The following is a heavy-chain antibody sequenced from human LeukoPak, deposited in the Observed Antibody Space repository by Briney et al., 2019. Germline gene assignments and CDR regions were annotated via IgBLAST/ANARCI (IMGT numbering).Heavy chain of an antibody. J-gene: IGHJ4*02. D-gene: IGHD3-10*01. CDR2: MNPNSGNT. CDR3: ARDPLWFGTKFDY. V-gene: IGHV1-8*01. CDR1: GYTFTSYD. Sequence: EASVKVSCKASGYTFTSYDMNWVRQATGQGLEWMGWMNPNSGNTGYAQKFQGRVTMTRNTSISTAYMELSSLRSEDTAVYYCARDPLWFGTKFDYWGQGTLVTVSS.